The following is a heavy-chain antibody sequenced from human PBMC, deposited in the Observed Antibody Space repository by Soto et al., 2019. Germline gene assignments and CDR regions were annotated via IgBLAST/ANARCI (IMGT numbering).Heavy chain of an antibody. V-gene: IGHV4-34*01. CDR1: GGSFSCYY. Sequence: PSETLCLTCAVDGGSFSCYYWSWIRQPPGKGLEWIGEINHSGSTNYNPSLKSRVTISVDTSKNQFSLKLSSVTAADTAIYYCARGSGYTAIDFWGQGTLVTVSS. CDR2: INHSGST. D-gene: IGHD3-22*01. CDR3: ARGSGYTAIDF. J-gene: IGHJ4*01.